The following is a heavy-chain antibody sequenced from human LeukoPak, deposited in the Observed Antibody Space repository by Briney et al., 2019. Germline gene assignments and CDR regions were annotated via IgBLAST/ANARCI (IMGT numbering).Heavy chain of an antibody. J-gene: IGHJ3*02. CDR1: GGTFSSYA. CDR2: VIPSSGGT. CDR3: ARGVLLQGRGAFDI. D-gene: IGHD2-15*01. Sequence: ASVKVSCKASGGTFSSYAISWVRQAPGQGLEWMGWVIPSSGGTNYAQNFQDRVTMTRDTSISTAYMELSSLTYDDTAVYYCARGVLLQGRGAFDIWGQGAMVTVSS. V-gene: IGHV1-2*02.